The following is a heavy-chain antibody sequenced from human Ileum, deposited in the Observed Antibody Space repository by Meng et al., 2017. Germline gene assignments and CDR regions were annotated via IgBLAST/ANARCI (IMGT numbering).Heavy chain of an antibody. CDR1: GFPFRSHS. V-gene: IGHV3-21*04. CDR2: ISSGSDYV. J-gene: IGHJ4*02. Sequence: EVQLVESGGGLVKPGGSLRLSFAASGFPFRSHSMNWIRQAPGKSLEWVSFISSGSDYVYYGDSVRGRFTVSRDNAKNALYLQMDSLRVEDTALYFCARHLGYCSGGSCHQWGQGTLVTVSS. CDR3: ARHLGYCSGGSCHQ. D-gene: IGHD2-15*01.